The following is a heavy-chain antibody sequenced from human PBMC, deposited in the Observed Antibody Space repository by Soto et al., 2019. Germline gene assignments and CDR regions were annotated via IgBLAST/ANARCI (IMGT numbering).Heavy chain of an antibody. V-gene: IGHV1-18*01. CDR3: ARALGYCRSGTCYREWFDH. CDR1: GYTFTTHG. J-gene: IGHJ5*02. Sequence: QVQLVQSGAEVKKPGASVKVSCKASGYTFTTHGISWVRQVPGQGLEWMGWVRGDHGHTNYAQSLQGRVTMTTDTATNTAYMELRSLRSDDTAVYYCARALGYCRSGTCYREWFDHWGQGTLVTVSS. D-gene: IGHD2-15*01. CDR2: VRGDHGHT.